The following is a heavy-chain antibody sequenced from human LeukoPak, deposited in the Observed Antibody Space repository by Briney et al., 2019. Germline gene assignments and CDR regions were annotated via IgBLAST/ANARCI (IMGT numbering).Heavy chain of an antibody. CDR2: ISSSSSYI. CDR1: GFTFSSYS. J-gene: IGHJ6*02. V-gene: IGHV3-21*01. D-gene: IGHD4/OR15-4a*01. CDR3: ARGMVDSTYYYYGMDV. Sequence: PGGSLRLSCAASGFTFSSYSMNWVRQAPGKGLEWVSSISSSSSYIYYADSVKGRFTISRDNAKNSLYLQMNSLRAEDTAVYYCARGMVDSTYYYYGMDVWGQGTTVTVSS.